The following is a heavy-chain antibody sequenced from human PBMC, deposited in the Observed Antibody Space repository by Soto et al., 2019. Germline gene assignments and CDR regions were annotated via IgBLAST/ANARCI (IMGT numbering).Heavy chain of an antibody. D-gene: IGHD3-10*02. CDR1: GGSISSGGHS. CDR3: GRGGLFPDY. J-gene: IGHJ4*02. V-gene: IGHV4-30-2*01. Sequence: QLQLQESGSGLMKPSQTLSLTCAVSGGSISSGGHSWSWIRQPPGKGLEWIGYISHSGSTYYNPSLISPVSSAVERSKKQFSLTLGSVTASDSAVYCCGRGGLFPDYWGQGTLVTVSS. CDR2: ISHSGST.